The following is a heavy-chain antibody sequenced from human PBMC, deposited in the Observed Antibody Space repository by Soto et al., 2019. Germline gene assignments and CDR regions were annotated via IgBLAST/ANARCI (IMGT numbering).Heavy chain of an antibody. CDR2: ISSSSSRI. J-gene: IGHJ4*02. V-gene: IGHV3-48*04. Sequence: EVQLVESGGGLIQPGGSLSLSCAASGFSFNNYAMNWVRQAPGKGLEWISYISSSSSRIYYADSVKGRFTLSRDNAKNSLYPQMNSLRAEDTAVYYCASDPGIAAAAMDYWGQGTLVTVSS. D-gene: IGHD6-25*01. CDR1: GFSFNNYA. CDR3: ASDPGIAAAAMDY.